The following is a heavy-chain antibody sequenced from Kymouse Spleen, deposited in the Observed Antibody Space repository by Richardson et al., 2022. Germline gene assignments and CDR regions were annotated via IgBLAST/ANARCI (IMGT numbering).Heavy chain of an antibody. V-gene: IGHV3-23*04. CDR3: ASYYYGSGSYVYGMDV. Sequence: EVQLVESGGGLVQPGGSLRLSCAASGFTFSSYAMSWVRQAPGKGLEWVSAISGSGGSTYYADSVKGRFTISRDNSKNTLYLQMNSLRAEDTAVYYCASYYYGSGSYVYGMDVWGQGTTVTVSS. CDR2: ISGSGGST. D-gene: IGHD3-10*01. J-gene: IGHJ6*02. CDR1: GFTFSSYA.